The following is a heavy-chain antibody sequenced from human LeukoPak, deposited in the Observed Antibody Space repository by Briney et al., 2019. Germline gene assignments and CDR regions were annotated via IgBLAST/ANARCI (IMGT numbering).Heavy chain of an antibody. J-gene: IGHJ4*02. D-gene: IGHD3-10*01. CDR3: ARGSDYYGSGSWEYYFDY. CDR1: GGSISSSSYY. Sequence: SETLSLTCTVSGGSISSSSYYWGWIRQPPGKGLEWIGSIYYSGSTNYNPSLKSRVIISRDTSKNQFSLNLSSVTAADTAVYYCARGSDYYGSGSWEYYFDYWGQGTLVTVSS. CDR2: IYYSGST. V-gene: IGHV4-39*07.